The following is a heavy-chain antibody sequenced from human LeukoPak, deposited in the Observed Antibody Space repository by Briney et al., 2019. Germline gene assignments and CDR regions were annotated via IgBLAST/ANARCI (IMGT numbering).Heavy chain of an antibody. J-gene: IGHJ4*02. Sequence: ASVKVSCKASGYTFNSYGISWVRQAPGQGLERMGWISVYNGNRRYAQNFEGRVTLTTDRSTSTAYMELRSLRTDDTAMYFCARDGRFEYSHFYHFDYWGQGTRVTVSS. CDR3: ARDGRFEYSHFYHFDY. V-gene: IGHV1-18*01. CDR1: GYTFNSYG. CDR2: ISVYNGNR. D-gene: IGHD6-6*01.